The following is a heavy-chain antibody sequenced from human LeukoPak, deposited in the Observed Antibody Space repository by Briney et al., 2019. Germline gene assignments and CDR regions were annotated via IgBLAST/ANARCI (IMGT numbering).Heavy chain of an antibody. J-gene: IGHJ3*02. CDR2: INPNSGGT. D-gene: IGHD3-10*01. Sequence: GAAVKVSCEASGFTFTGYYMRWVRPAPGQGLEWMGWINPNSGGTNYAQKFQGRVTMTRDTSISTAYMELSRLRSDDTAVYYCARDRYYYGSGSYWFAFDIWGQGTMVTVSS. CDR1: GFTFTGYY. V-gene: IGHV1-2*02. CDR3: ARDRYYYGSGSYWFAFDI.